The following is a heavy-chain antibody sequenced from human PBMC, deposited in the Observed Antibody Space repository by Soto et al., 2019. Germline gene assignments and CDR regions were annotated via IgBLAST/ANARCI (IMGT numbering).Heavy chain of an antibody. CDR3: AKDRGGGTVTTGGGTKGFFDY. D-gene: IGHD4-4*01. CDR2: ISGSGGST. CDR1: GFTFSSYA. V-gene: IGHV3-23*01. Sequence: GGSLRLSCAASGFTFSSYAMSWVRQAPGKGLEWVSAISGSGGSTYYADSVKGRFTISRDNSKNTLYLQMNSLRAEDTAVYYCAKDRGGGTVTTGGGTKGFFDYWGQGTLVTVSS. J-gene: IGHJ4*02.